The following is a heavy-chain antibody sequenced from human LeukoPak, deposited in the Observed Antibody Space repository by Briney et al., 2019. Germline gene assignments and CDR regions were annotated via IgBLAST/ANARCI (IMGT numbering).Heavy chain of an antibody. V-gene: IGHV3-15*01. CDR2: IKSKTEGGTT. CDR1: GFIFSNAW. J-gene: IGHJ4*02. D-gene: IGHD5-12*01. Sequence: GGSLRLSCAASGFIFSNAWMNWVRQAPGKGLEWVGRIKSKTEGGTTDYAAPVKGRFTISRGDSQNTVDLQISSLRAEDTAMYFCTTTYIVASTRKFGDYWGQGTLVVVSS. CDR3: TTTYIVASTRKFGDY.